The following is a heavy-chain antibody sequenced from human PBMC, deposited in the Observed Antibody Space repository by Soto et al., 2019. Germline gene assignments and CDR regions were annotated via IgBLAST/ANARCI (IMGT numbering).Heavy chain of an antibody. CDR3: AGGMAGLDV. J-gene: IGHJ6*02. CDR1: GLSFNIYW. CDR2: INSDGSHT. Sequence: DVQLVESGGGVVQPGGSLRLSCAASGLSFNIYWMHWVRQVPGKGLVWLARINSDGSHTIYVDSVKGRFTISRDNAKNTVVLQMDSLGDEDAGVYYCAGGMAGLDVWGQGTTVTVSS. V-gene: IGHV3-74*01.